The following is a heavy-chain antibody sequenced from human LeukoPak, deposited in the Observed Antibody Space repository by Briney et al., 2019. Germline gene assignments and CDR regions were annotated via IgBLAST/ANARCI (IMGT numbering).Heavy chain of an antibody. CDR1: GFTFSIYA. J-gene: IGHJ4*02. D-gene: IGHD6-19*01. Sequence: GGSLRLSCAASGFTFSIYAMSWVRQAPGEGLGWVSAISGSGGSTYYADSVKGRFTITRDNSTNTLYLQMNSLRAEDRAVYYCARLLHRIGWCIDYWGEGTLVTVSS. V-gene: IGHV3-23*01. CDR2: ISGSGGST. CDR3: ARLLHRIGWCIDY.